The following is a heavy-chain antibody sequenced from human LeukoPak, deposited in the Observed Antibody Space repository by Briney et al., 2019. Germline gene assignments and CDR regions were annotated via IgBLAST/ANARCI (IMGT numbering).Heavy chain of an antibody. CDR3: ARCWPFISYSGSLTGNY. V-gene: IGHV4-34*01. CDR2: INHSGST. CDR1: GVSFSGYY. D-gene: IGHD1-26*01. J-gene: IGHJ4*02. Sequence: SETLSLTCAVYGVSFSGYYWSWIRQPPGKGLAWVGEINHSGSTYYNPSLKSRVTISVDTSKNQFSLKLSSVTAADTAVYYCARCWPFISYSGSLTGNYWGQGTLVTVSS.